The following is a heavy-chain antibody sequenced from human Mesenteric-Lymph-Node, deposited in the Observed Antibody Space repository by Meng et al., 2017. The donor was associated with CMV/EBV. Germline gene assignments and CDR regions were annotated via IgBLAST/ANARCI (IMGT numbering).Heavy chain of an antibody. V-gene: IGHV3-66*02. CDR1: GFTVSSNY. J-gene: IGHJ4*02. D-gene: IGHD2-15*01. Sequence: GESLKISCAASGFTVSSNYMTWVRQAPGKGLEWVSIIYSGGDTYYTDSVTGRFTISRDNSQNTLYLEMNSLRAEDTAIYYCARDGGNFDYWGQGTLVTVSS. CDR2: IYSGGDT. CDR3: ARDGGNFDY.